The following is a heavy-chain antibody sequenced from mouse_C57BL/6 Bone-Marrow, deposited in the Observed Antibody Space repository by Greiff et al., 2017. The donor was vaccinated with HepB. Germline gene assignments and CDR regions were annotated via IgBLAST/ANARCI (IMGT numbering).Heavy chain of an antibody. J-gene: IGHJ3*01. CDR2: IDPSDSYT. Sequence: QVQLQQPGAELVKPGASVKLSCKASGYTFTSYWMQWVKQRPGQGLEWIGEIDPSDSYTNYNQKFKGKATLTVDTSYSTAYMQLSSLTSEDSAVYYCARDDDDPPLFAYWGQGTLVTVSA. V-gene: IGHV1-50*01. CDR1: GYTFTSYW. CDR3: ARDDDDPPLFAY. D-gene: IGHD2-4*01.